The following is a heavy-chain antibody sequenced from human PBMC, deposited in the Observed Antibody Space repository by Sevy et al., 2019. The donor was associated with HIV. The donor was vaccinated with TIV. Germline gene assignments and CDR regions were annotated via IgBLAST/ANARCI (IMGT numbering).Heavy chain of an antibody. D-gene: IGHD5-18*01. J-gene: IGHJ6*02. V-gene: IGHV3-30*18. CDR3: AKTRGYSKSDFYYYGMDV. CDR2: ISYDGSNK. CDR1: GFTFSSYG. Sequence: GGSLRLSCAASGFTFSSYGMHWVRQAPGKGLEWVAVISYDGSNKYYADSVKGRFTISRDNSKNTLYLQMNSLRAEDKAVYYCAKTRGYSKSDFYYYGMDVWGQGTTVTVSS.